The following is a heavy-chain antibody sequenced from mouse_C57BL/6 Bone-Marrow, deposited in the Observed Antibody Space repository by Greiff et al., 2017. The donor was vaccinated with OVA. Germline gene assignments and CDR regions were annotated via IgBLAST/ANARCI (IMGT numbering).Heavy chain of an antibody. CDR1: GFTFSDYY. J-gene: IGHJ4*01. D-gene: IGHD1-1*01. CDR3: ARIYYYGSSSYAMDY. Sequence: EVKLEESGGGLVQPGGSLKLSCAASGFTFSDYYMYWVRQTPEKRLEWVAYISNGGGSTYYPDTVKGRFTISRDNAKNTLYLQMSRLKSEDTAMYYCARIYYYGSSSYAMDYWGQGTSVTVSS. V-gene: IGHV5-12*01. CDR2: ISNGGGST.